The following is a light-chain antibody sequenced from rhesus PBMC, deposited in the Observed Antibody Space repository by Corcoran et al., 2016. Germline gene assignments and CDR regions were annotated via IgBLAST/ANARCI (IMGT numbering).Light chain of an antibody. Sequence: DIQMTQSPSSLYASVGDRVTITCRASQGITNDLAWYQQKLGETPKLLIYEASSLPSGIPSRFSGSGSGTDVQLTISSLQPEDFATYYCQHYYSTPFTFGPGTKLDIK. CDR3: QHYYSTPFT. CDR1: QGITND. CDR2: EAS. J-gene: IGKJ3*01. V-gene: IGKV1-25*01.